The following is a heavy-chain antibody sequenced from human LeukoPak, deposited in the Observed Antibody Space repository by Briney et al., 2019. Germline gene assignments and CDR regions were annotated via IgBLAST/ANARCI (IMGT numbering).Heavy chain of an antibody. CDR2: IRSTVFGGTT. D-gene: IGHD3-9*01. CDR3: TRDNDWSYDY. J-gene: IGHJ4*02. Sequence: TGGSLRLSCTASGFTFRDHGVGWVRQAPEKGLEWVGFIRSTVFGGTTEYAACVRGRFSISRDDSKSIAYLQMSSLKTEDSAVYYCTRDNDWSYDYWGQGTLVTVSS. V-gene: IGHV3-49*04. CDR1: GFTFRDHG.